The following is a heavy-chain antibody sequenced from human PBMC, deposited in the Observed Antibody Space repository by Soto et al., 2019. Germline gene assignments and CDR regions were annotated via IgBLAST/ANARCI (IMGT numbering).Heavy chain of an antibody. V-gene: IGHV3-33*01. CDR1: GFTFSSYG. CDR3: GRRGSGTNSIDY. D-gene: IGHD1-26*01. J-gene: IGHJ4*02. Sequence: QVQLVESGGGVVQPGRSLRLSCAASGFTFSSYGMHWVRQAPGKGLEWVAVIWSDGSNKYYADSVKGRFTVSRDNSKNTLYRQMNSLRDEHTAVYYCGRRGSGTNSIDYWGQGTLVTVSS. CDR2: IWSDGSNK.